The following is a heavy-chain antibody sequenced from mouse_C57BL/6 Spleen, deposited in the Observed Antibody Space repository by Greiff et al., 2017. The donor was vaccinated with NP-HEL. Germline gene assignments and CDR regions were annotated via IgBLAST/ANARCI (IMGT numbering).Heavy chain of an antibody. V-gene: IGHV5-17*01. J-gene: IGHJ3*01. CDR3: ARGTGTFWFAY. CDR1: GFTFSDYG. CDR2: ISSGSSTL. Sequence: EVKLVESGGGLVKPGGSLKLSCAASGFTFSDYGMHWVRQAPEKGLEWVAYISSGSSTLYYADTVKGRFTISRDNAKNPLFLQMTSLRSEDTAMYDCARGTGTFWFAYWGQGTLVTVSA. D-gene: IGHD4-1*01.